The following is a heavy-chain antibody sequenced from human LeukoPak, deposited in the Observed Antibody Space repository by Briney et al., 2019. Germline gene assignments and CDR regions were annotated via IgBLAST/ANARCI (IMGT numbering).Heavy chain of an antibody. CDR2: IYYSGST. CDR3: ARAYCSGGSCYPAMDV. J-gene: IGHJ6*03. V-gene: IGHV4-59*12. CDR1: GGSISSYY. D-gene: IGHD2-15*01. Sequence: SETLSLTCTVSGGSISSYYWSWIRQPPGKGLEWIGYIYYSGSTNYNPSLKSRVTISVDTSKNQFSLKLSSVTAADTAVYYCARAYCSGGSCYPAMDVWGKGTTVTVSS.